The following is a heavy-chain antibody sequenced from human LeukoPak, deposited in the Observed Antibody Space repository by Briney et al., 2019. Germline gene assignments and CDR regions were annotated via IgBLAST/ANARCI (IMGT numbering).Heavy chain of an antibody. V-gene: IGHV3-30*02. CDR2: IRYDGSNK. CDR3: AWGYGDYNYYYYGMDV. CDR1: GFTFSSYG. Sequence: GGSLRLSCAASGFTFSSYGMHWVRQAPGKGLEWVAFIRYDGSNKYYADSVKGRFTISRDNSKNTLYLQMNSLRAEDTAVYYCAWGYGDYNYYYYGMDVWGQGTTVTVSS. J-gene: IGHJ6*02. D-gene: IGHD4-17*01.